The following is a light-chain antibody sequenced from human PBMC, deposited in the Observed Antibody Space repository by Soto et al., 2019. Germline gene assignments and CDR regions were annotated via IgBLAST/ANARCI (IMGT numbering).Light chain of an antibody. CDR3: KQYGISPT. CDR2: GAS. J-gene: IGKJ1*01. CDR1: QSVSSSY. Sequence: EIVLTQSPGTLSLSPGERATLSCRASQSVSSSYLAWYQQKPGQAPRLLIYGASSRATGIPDRFSGSVSGTDFTLTIIKLEPEDFAVYYCKQYGISPTFGQGTKVEIK. V-gene: IGKV3-20*01.